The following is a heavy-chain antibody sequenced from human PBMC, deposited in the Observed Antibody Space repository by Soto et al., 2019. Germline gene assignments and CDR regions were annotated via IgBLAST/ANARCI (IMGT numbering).Heavy chain of an antibody. Sequence: GGSLRLSCAASGFTFSDYYMSWIRQAPGKGLEWVSYISSSSSYTNYADSVKGRFTISRDNAKNSLYLQMNSLRAEDTAVYYCAREKVGATGFDYWGQGTLVTVSS. J-gene: IGHJ4*02. D-gene: IGHD1-26*01. CDR3: AREKVGATGFDY. V-gene: IGHV3-11*05. CDR2: ISSSSSYT. CDR1: GFTFSDYY.